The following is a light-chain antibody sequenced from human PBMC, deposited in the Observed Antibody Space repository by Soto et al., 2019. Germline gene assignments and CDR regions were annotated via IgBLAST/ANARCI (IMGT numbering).Light chain of an antibody. CDR3: QQYGSSRT. J-gene: IGKJ1*01. V-gene: IGKV3-20*01. CDR1: QSVSSSY. Sequence: EIMLTQYQATLSVSRVESATLXWRASQSVSSSYLAWYQQKPGQAPRLLIYGASSRATGIPDRFSGSGSGTDFTLTISRLEPEDFAVYYCQQYGSSRTFGQGTKVDI. CDR2: GAS.